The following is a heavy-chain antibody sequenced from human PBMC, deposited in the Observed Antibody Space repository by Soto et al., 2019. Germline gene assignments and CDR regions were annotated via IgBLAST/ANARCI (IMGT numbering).Heavy chain of an antibody. D-gene: IGHD3-22*01. CDR3: GRGYDTSGYYYDDY. J-gene: IGHJ4*02. CDR2: IYSGGST. CDR1: GFTVSSNY. V-gene: IGHV3-53*01. Sequence: VGSLRLSCAASGFTVSSNYMSWVRQAPGKGLEWVSVIYSGGSTYYADSVKGRFTISRDNSKNTLYLQMNSLRAEDTAVYYCGRGYDTSGYYYDDYWGQGTLVTVSS.